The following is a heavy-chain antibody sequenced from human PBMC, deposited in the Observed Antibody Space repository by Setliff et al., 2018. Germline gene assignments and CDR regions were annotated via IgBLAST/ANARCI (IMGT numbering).Heavy chain of an antibody. Sequence: ASVKVSCKASGYTFTDYFIHWVRQVPGQGPECMGWINPNSGTTNVAQKFQGRITVTSDTSINTAYMELSGLRFDDTAVYYCARVLAADTYHDYWGQGTLVTVSS. CDR2: INPNSGTT. J-gene: IGHJ4*02. V-gene: IGHV1-2*02. D-gene: IGHD3-3*01. CDR1: GYTFTDYF. CDR3: ARVLAADTYHDY.